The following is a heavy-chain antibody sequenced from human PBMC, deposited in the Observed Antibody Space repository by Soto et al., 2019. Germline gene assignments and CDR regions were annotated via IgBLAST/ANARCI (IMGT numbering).Heavy chain of an antibody. CDR2: INSDGSST. Sequence: PGGSLRLSCAASGFTFSSYWMHWVRQAPGKGLVWVSRINSDGSSTSYADSVKGRFTISRDNAKNTLYLQMNSLRAEDTAVYYCARGGASIAAAGTSYYFDYWGQGTLVTVSS. CDR1: GFTFSSYW. V-gene: IGHV3-74*01. CDR3: ARGGASIAAAGTSYYFDY. D-gene: IGHD6-13*01. J-gene: IGHJ4*02.